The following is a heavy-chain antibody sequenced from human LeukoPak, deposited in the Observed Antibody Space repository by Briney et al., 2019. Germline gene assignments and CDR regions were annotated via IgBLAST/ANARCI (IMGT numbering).Heavy chain of an antibody. CDR2: INHSGST. CDR1: GGSFSGYY. V-gene: IGHV4-34*01. J-gene: IGHJ4*02. Sequence: PSETLSLTCAVYGGSFSGYYWSWLRQPPGKGLEWIGEINHSGSTNYNPSLKSRVTISVDTSKKQFSLKLGSVAAADTAVYYWARGARGVVPAAISYWGQGTLVTVSS. CDR3: ARGARGVVPAAISY. D-gene: IGHD2-2*01.